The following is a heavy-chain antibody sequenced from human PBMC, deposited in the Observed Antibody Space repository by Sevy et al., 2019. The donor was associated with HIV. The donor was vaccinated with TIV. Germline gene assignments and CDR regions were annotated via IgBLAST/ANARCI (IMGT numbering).Heavy chain of an antibody. V-gene: IGHV1-24*01. CDR3: ATTKDYYGNSGDPFDY. Sequence: ASVKVSCKVSGNTLTQLSMHWVRQVPGKGLEWMGSFDPEDDERIYAQKFQGRVTMTEDTSTDTAYMELSSLKSEDTAVYYCATTKDYYGNSGDPFDYWGQGTLVTVSS. CDR1: GNTLTQLS. J-gene: IGHJ4*02. CDR2: FDPEDDER. D-gene: IGHD3-22*01.